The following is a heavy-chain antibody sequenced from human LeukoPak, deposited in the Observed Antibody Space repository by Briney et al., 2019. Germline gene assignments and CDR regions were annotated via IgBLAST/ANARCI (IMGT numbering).Heavy chain of an antibody. J-gene: IGHJ3*02. CDR2: INPNSGDT. CDR1: GYTFTGYY. CDR3: ARAPKNDAYDI. Sequence: ASVKVSCKASGYTFTGYYIHWVRQAPGQGLEWVAWINPNSGDTHYAQNFQGRDTMTRDTSISTASMDLSRLRSDDTAVYYCARAPKNDAYDIWGRGTMVTVSS. V-gene: IGHV1-2*02.